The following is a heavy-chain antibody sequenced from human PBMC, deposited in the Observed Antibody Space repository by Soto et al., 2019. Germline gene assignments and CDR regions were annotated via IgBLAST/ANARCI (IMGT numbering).Heavy chain of an antibody. Sequence: PSETLSLTCTVSGGSISSYYWSWIRQPPGKGLEWIGYIYYSGSTNYNPSLKSRVTISVDTSKNQFSLKLSSVTAADTAVYYCARDHDYGENNWFDPWGQGTLVTVSS. J-gene: IGHJ5*02. CDR2: IYYSGST. CDR1: GGSISSYY. D-gene: IGHD4-17*01. V-gene: IGHV4-59*01. CDR3: ARDHDYGENNWFDP.